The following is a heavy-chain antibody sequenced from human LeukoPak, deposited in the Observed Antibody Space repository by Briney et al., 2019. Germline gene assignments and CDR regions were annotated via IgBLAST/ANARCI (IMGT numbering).Heavy chain of an antibody. D-gene: IGHD6-6*01. CDR1: GSTFNNYW. J-gene: IGHJ3*01. CDR2: IKQDGNEK. Sequence: GGSLRLSCAASGSTFNNYWISWVRQAPGKGLEWVANIKQDGNEKYYVDSVKGRFTISRDNAKNSLDLQMNSLRVEDTAVYYCARVYSSSSGKNAFDVWGQGTMVTVSS. V-gene: IGHV3-7*03. CDR3: ARVYSSSSGKNAFDV.